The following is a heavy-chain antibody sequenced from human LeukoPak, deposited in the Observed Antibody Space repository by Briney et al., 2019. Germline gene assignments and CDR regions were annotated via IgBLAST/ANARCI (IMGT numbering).Heavy chain of an antibody. CDR1: GYSFSSHW. Sequence: GESLKISCQGSGYSFSSHWIGWVRQMPGKGLEWMGIIYPGDSDTRYSPSFQGQVTISADKSISTAYLQWSSLKASDTAMYYCARKDGRSGGSLGAFDIWGQGTMVTVSS. CDR3: ARKDGRSGGSLGAFDI. J-gene: IGHJ3*02. V-gene: IGHV5-51*01. D-gene: IGHD2-15*01. CDR2: IYPGDSDT.